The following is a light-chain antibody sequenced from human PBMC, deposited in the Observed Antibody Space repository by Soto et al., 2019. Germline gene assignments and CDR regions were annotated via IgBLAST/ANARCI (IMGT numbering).Light chain of an antibody. Sequence: QSVLTQPASVSGPPGQSITISCTGTSSDVGSYNLVSWYQQHPGKAPKLMIYEVSKRPSGVSNRFSGSKSCNTASLTISWLQAEDEADYYCCSYAGSSTYVFGTGTKVTVL. CDR2: EVS. CDR1: SSDVGSYNL. V-gene: IGLV2-23*02. J-gene: IGLJ1*01. CDR3: CSYAGSSTYV.